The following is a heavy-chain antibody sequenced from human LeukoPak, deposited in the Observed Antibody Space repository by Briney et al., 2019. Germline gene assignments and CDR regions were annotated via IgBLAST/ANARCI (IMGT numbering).Heavy chain of an antibody. D-gene: IGHD3-3*01. Sequence: SETLSLTCAVYGGSFSGYYWSWIPQPPGKGLESIGEINHSGSTNYNPSLKSRVTISVDTSKNQFSLKLSSVTAADTAVYYCARRGGTIFGVVIPQRWDYFDYWGQGTLVTVSP. CDR2: INHSGST. J-gene: IGHJ4*02. CDR3: ARRGGTIFGVVIPQRWDYFDY. V-gene: IGHV4-34*01. CDR1: GGSFSGYY.